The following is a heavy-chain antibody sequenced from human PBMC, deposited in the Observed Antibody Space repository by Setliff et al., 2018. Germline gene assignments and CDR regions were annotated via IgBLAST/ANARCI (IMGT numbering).Heavy chain of an antibody. CDR2: ISGSGGST. J-gene: IGHJ4*02. CDR1: GFIFRDYT. V-gene: IGHV3-23*01. CDR3: ALAYCRSTTCHPLYY. D-gene: IGHD2-2*01. Sequence: PGGSLRLSCAASGFIFRDYTMVWVRQAPGKGLEWVSAISGSGGSTYYADSVKGRFTISRDNSKNTLYLQMNSLKADDTAVYYCALAYCRSTTCHPLYYWGQGTLVTVSS.